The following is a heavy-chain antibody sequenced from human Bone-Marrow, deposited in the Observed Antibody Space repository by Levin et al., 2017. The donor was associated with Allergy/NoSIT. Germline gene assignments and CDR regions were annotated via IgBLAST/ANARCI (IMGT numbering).Heavy chain of an antibody. Sequence: SQTLSLTCTVSGASIRYGGYSWSWPRQPLGKGLEWIGYIYDDTANTNSNPSLKSRLSISTDRSRNQFSLKLKSVTAADTAFYYCARVGRRGPGEGWFDSWGQGILVTVSS. D-gene: IGHD1-14*01. J-gene: IGHJ5*01. CDR3: ARVGRRGPGEGWFDS. CDR1: GASIRYGGYS. CDR2: IYDDTANT. V-gene: IGHV4-30-2*01.